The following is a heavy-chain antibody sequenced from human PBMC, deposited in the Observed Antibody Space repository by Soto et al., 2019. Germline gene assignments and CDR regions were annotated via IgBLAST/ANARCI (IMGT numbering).Heavy chain of an antibody. CDR3: ARGEEDRSSWHYYYYGMDV. J-gene: IGHJ6*02. CDR1: GFTFSSYS. V-gene: IGHV3-21*01. D-gene: IGHD6-13*01. CDR2: ISSSSSYI. Sequence: GGSLRLSCAASGFTFSSYSMNWVRQAPGKGLEWVSSISSSSSYIYYADSVKGRFTISRDNAKNSLYLQMNSLRAEDTAVYYCARGEEDRSSWHYYYYGMDVWGQGT.